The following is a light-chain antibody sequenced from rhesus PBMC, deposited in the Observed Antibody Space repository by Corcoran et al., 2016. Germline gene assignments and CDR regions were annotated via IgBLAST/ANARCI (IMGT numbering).Light chain of an antibody. CDR3: QQHKSYPFT. CDR2: KAS. CDR1: QGISSW. V-gene: IGKV1-21*01. J-gene: IGKJ3*01. Sequence: DIQMTQSPSSLPASVGDTVTTTCHASQGISSWLAWYQQKPGKAPNLLIYKASSLQSGVPSRVSGSGSGTDFTLTISSLQSEDFATYYCQQHKSYPFTFGPGTKLDIK.